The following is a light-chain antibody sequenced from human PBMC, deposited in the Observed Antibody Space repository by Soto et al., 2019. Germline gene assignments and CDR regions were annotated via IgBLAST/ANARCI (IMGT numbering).Light chain of an antibody. Sequence: EIVLTQSPATLSLSPGERATLSCRASQSVSSFFAWYQQKPGQAPRLLISGVFVRATGIPGRFSGSGSGTEFTLTISSLQSEDFATYYCQQGDIWPWTFGQGTKVDIK. J-gene: IGKJ1*01. V-gene: IGKV3-11*01. CDR3: QQGDIWPWT. CDR1: QSVSSF. CDR2: GVF.